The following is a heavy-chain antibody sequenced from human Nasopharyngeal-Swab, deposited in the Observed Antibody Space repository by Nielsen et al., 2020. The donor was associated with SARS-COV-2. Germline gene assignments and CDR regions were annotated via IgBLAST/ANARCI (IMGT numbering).Heavy chain of an antibody. D-gene: IGHD6-6*01. Sequence: SGPTLVKPTQTLTLTCTFSGFSLSTSGMRVSWIRQPPGKALEWLARIDWDDDKFYSTSLKTRLTISKDTSKNRVVLTMTNMDPVDTATYYCARIRYEGSSEDPYYYYYYMDVWGKGTTVTVSS. CDR2: IDWDDDK. CDR3: ARIRYEGSSEDPYYYYYYMDV. V-gene: IGHV2-70*04. CDR1: GFSLSTSGMR. J-gene: IGHJ6*03.